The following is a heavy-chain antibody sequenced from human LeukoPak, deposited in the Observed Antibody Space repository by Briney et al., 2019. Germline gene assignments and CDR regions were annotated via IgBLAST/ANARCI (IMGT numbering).Heavy chain of an antibody. CDR2: ISYVGSNK. V-gene: IGHV3-30-3*01. Sequence: GGSLRLSCAASGFTFSSYAMHWVRQAPGKGLEWVAVISYVGSNKYYADSVKGRFTISRDNSKNTLYLQMNSLRAEDTAVYYCAREGVGPRAFDIWGQGTMVTVSS. CDR1: GFTFSSYA. J-gene: IGHJ3*02. D-gene: IGHD3-3*01. CDR3: AREGVGPRAFDI.